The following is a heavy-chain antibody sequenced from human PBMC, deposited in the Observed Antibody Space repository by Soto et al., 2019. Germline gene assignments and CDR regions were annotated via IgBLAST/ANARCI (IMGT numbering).Heavy chain of an antibody. J-gene: IGHJ4*02. CDR1: GGSISSYY. CDR2: IYYSGST. Sequence: PSETLSLTCTVSGGSISSYYWSWIRQPPGKGLEWIGYIYYSGSTNYNPSLKSRVTISVDTSKNQFSLKLSSVTAADTAVYYCARAGYGGNPIDYWGQGTLVTV. V-gene: IGHV4-59*01. CDR3: ARAGYGGNPIDY. D-gene: IGHD4-17*01.